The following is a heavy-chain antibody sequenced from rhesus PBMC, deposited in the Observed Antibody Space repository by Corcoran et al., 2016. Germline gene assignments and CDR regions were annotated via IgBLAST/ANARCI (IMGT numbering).Heavy chain of an antibody. V-gene: IGHV4-122*02. D-gene: IGHD5-24*01. CDR3: ARGSAGTVLFDY. J-gene: IGHJ4*01. Sequence: QLQLQESGPGLVKPSETLSLTCAVSGYSISSGYGWSWIRQPPGKGLVWIGYIYYSGSTSYNPSLTSRVTISRDTSKNQFSLKLRSVTAADTAVYYWARGSAGTVLFDYWGQGVLVTVSS. CDR1: GYSISSGYG. CDR2: IYYSGST.